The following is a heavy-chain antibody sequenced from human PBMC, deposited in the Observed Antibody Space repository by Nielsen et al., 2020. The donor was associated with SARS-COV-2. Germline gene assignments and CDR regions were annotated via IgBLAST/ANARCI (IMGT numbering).Heavy chain of an antibody. V-gene: IGHV3-23*01. J-gene: IGHJ4*02. D-gene: IGHD6-13*01. CDR3: AKGRIAAAAKAPVDY. Sequence: GESLKISCAASGFTVSSNYMSWVRQAPGKGLEWVSAISGSGGSTYYADSVKGRFTISRDNSKNTLYLQMNSLRAEDTAVYYCAKGRIAAAAKAPVDYWGQGTLVTVSS. CDR1: GFTVSSNY. CDR2: ISGSGGST.